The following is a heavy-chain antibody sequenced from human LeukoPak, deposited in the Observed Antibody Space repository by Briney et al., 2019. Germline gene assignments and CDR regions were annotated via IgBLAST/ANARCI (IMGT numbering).Heavy chain of an antibody. J-gene: IGHJ4*02. CDR3: ARDHRYAFDN. CDR1: GFHLRDYS. D-gene: IGHD5-12*01. Sequence: GGSLRLSCAASGFHLRDYSMNWVRQAPGKGLEWVSYVGISSGNTKYADSVKGRFTISGDSAKNSVFLQMNSLRVEDTAVYYCARDHRYAFDNWGQGTLVTVSS. V-gene: IGHV3-48*04. CDR2: VGISSGNT.